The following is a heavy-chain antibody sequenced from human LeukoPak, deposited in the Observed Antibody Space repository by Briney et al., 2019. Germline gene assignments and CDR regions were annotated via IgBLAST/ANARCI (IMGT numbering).Heavy chain of an antibody. CDR2: IYHSGST. CDR3: ARGWLQFYWYFDL. D-gene: IGHD5-24*01. J-gene: IGHJ2*01. CDR1: GGSISSGGYS. V-gene: IGHV4-30-2*01. Sequence: SQTLSLICAVSGGSISSGGYSWSWIRQPPGKGLEWIGYIYHSGSTYYNPSLKSRVTISVDRSKNQFSLKLTSVTAADTAVYYCARGWLQFYWYFDLWGRGTLVTVSS.